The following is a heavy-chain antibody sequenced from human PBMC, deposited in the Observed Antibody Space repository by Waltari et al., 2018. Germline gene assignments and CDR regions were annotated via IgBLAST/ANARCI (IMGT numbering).Heavy chain of an antibody. CDR1: GGSFSGSY. D-gene: IGHD6-13*01. V-gene: IGHV4-34*01. J-gene: IGHJ4*02. CDR3: ARRRQQLVLVFDY. CDR2: INHSGST. Sequence: QVQLQQWGAGLLKPSETLSLTCAVYGGSFSGSYWSWIRQPPGKGLEWIGEINHSGSTNYNPSLKSRVTISVDTSKNQFSLKLSSVTAADTAVYYCARRRQQLVLVFDYWGQGTLVTVSS.